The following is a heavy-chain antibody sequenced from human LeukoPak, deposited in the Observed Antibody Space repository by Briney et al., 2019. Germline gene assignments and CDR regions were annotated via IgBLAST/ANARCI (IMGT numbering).Heavy chain of an antibody. CDR1: GYTFTSYY. D-gene: IGHD2-21*01. Sequence: ASVKVSCKASGYTFTSYYMHWVRHAPGQGLEWMGIINPSGGSTSYAQKFQGRVTMTRDTSTSTVYMEQSSLRSEDTAVYYCARIVVEDYYGMDVWGQGTTVTVSS. CDR3: ARIVVEDYYGMDV. V-gene: IGHV1-46*01. J-gene: IGHJ6*02. CDR2: INPSGGST.